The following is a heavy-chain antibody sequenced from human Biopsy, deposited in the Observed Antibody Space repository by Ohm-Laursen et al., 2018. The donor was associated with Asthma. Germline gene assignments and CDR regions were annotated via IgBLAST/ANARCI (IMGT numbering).Heavy chain of an antibody. D-gene: IGHD6-19*01. CDR2: ISYDGSSI. CDR1: RFTYE. J-gene: IGHJ4*02. Sequence: SLRLSCAASRFTYEMHWVRQAPGKGLEWVAVISYDGSSIYYADSVKGRFTISRDNSKNTLSLQMNSLTAEDTAVYYCAREGVAGTHIADWGQGTLVTVSS. CDR3: AREGVAGTHIAD. V-gene: IGHV3-30-3*01.